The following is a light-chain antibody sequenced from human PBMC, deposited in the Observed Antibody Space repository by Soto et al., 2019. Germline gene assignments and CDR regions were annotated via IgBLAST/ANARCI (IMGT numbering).Light chain of an antibody. CDR3: LQTYSIPRT. Sequence: DIQMTQSPSSLSASVGDRVTITCRASQSLNTYLNWYQQKPGKAPNLLISPEVGLHSGVPSRFSGSGSGTDFGLTISSLQPEDSATYYCLQTYSIPRTFGGRTKVEIK. V-gene: IGKV1-39*01. CDR1: QSLNTY. J-gene: IGKJ4*01. CDR2: PEV.